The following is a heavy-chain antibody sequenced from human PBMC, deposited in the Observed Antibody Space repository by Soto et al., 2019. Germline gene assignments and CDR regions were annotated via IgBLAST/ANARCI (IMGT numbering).Heavy chain of an antibody. CDR2: ISGGGETI. V-gene: IGHV3-48*02. CDR1: RFTFSDYS. CDR3: ARVSPSSQWLQPRSFDF. Sequence: GGSLRLSCAASRFTFSDYSMNWVRQAPGKGLEWVSYISGGGETIYYADSVRGRFTISRDNAKNSLFLQMNSLREEDTAVYYCARVSPSSQWLQPRSFDFRGQGTLVPGFS. D-gene: IGHD6-19*01. J-gene: IGHJ4*02.